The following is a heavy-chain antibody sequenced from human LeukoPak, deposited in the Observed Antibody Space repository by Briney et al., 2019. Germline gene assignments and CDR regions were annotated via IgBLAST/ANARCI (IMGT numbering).Heavy chain of an antibody. D-gene: IGHD2-2*01. CDR3: ARRNTYCSSTSCSFTVFDY. CDR2: IYYSGST. V-gene: IGHV4-39*01. Sequence: SETLSLTCAVYGGSFSGYYWGWIRQPPGKGLEWIGSIYYSGSTYYNPSLKSRVTISVDTSRNQFSLKLSSVTAADTAVYYCARRNTYCSSTSCSFTVFDYWGQGTLVSVSS. J-gene: IGHJ4*02. CDR1: GGSFSGYY.